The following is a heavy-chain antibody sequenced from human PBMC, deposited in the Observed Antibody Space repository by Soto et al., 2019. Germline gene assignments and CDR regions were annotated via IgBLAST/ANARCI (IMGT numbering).Heavy chain of an antibody. CDR3: AKLPVRKLSGGSYGFDY. CDR2: ISYDGINR. D-gene: IGHD5-18*01. CDR1: GFTFSDYG. J-gene: IGHJ4*02. V-gene: IGHV3-30*18. Sequence: GGSLRLSCAVSGFTFSDYGMHWVRQAPGKGLEWVALISYDGINRYYADSVKGRFTISRDISKNTLYLQMNSLRAEDTAVYYCAKLPVRKLSGGSYGFDYWGQGTLVTVSS.